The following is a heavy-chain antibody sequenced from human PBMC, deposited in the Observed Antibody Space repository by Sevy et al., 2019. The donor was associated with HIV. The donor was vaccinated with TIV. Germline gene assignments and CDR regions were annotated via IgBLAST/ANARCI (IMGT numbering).Heavy chain of an antibody. J-gene: IGHJ5*01. D-gene: IGHD3-22*01. CDR2: INPNSGGT. V-gene: IGHV1-2*02. Sequence: ASVKVSCKASGYTFTGYSMHWVRQAPGQGLEWMGWINPNSGGTNYAQKFQGRVTMTRDTSISTAYMELSRLRSDDTAVYYCARVWNSDYYDSSGPNWFYSWGQGTLVTVSS. CDR1: GYTFTGYS. CDR3: ARVWNSDYYDSSGPNWFYS.